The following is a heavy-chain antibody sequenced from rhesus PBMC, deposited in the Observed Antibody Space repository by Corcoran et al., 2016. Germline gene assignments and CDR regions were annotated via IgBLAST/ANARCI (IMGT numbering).Heavy chain of an antibody. Sequence: QVQLQESGPGLVKPLETMSLTCAVSGGSISSKYWSWNRPPPGKGLEWVWYIYGSDSSTNYTPSLKGRVTLSGDTSKDQFSLTLSSVPAADTAVYFCAWTSSYFDYWGQGVLVTVSS. D-gene: IGHD2-15*01. J-gene: IGHJ4*01. CDR3: AWTSSYFDY. CDR1: GGSISSKY. CDR2: IYGSDSST. V-gene: IGHV4S11*01.